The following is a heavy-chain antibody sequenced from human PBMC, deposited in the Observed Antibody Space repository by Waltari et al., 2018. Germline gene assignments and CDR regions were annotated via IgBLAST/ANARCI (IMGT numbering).Heavy chain of an antibody. CDR2: NTGNGDST. J-gene: IGHJ6*03. Sequence: VQLVESGGGLVNPGGSRRLSCVASGFTFSSYALYWVRQAPGKGLEWVAVNTGNGDSTEYADFVKGRFTISRDKSSNTLHLQMNSLRVEDTAVYYCAKDRHSSLSYYYYYMDDWGNGTAVTVSS. CDR3: AKDRHSSLSYYYYYMDD. V-gene: IGHV3-23*04. CDR1: GFTFSSYA.